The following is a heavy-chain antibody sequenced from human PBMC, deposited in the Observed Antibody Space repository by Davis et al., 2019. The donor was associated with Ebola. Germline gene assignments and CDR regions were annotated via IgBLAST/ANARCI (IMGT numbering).Heavy chain of an antibody. CDR3: TRHVSGDFWYFDL. J-gene: IGHJ2*01. V-gene: IGHV3-30*03. CDR1: GFIFSTYV. Sequence: GGSLRLSCSASGFIFSTYVMSWVRQAPGKGLEWVAVISYDGSNKYYADSVKGRFTISRDNSKNTVYLQMNSLRAEDTAVYYCTRHVSGDFWYFDLWGRGTLVTVSS. D-gene: IGHD4-17*01. CDR2: ISYDGSNK.